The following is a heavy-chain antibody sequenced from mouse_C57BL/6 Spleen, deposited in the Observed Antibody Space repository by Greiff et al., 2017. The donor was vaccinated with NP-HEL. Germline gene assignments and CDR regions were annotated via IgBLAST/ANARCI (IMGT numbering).Heavy chain of an antibody. V-gene: IGHV3-6*01. CDR2: ISYDGSN. J-gene: IGHJ2*01. Sequence: ESGPGLVKPSQSLSLTCSVTGYSITSGYYWNWIRQFPGNKLEWMGYISYDGSNNYNPSLKNRISITRDTSKNQFFLKLNSVTTEDTATYYCARGGLLEDYFDYWGQGTTLTVSS. CDR1: GYSITSGYY. D-gene: IGHD2-3*01. CDR3: ARGGLLEDYFDY.